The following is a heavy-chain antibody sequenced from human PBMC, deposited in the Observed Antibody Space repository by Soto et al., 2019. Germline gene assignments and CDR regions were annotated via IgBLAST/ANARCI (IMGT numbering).Heavy chain of an antibody. CDR1: GGTFSSYA. D-gene: IGHD3-10*01. V-gene: IGHV1-69*06. CDR2: IIPIFGTA. CDR3: ARQTLDYGSGSYQFDY. Sequence: QVQLVQSGAEVKKPGSSVKVSCKASGGTFSSYAISWVRQAPGQGLEWMGGIIPIFGTANYEQKYQGRVTITADKSTSTAYMELSSLRSEDTAVYYCARQTLDYGSGSYQFDYWGQGTLVTVSS. J-gene: IGHJ4*02.